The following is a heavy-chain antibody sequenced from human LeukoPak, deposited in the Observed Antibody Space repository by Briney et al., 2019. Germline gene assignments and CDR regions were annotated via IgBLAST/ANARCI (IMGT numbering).Heavy chain of an antibody. Sequence: PSETLSLTCAVSGYSISSGDYYWSWIRQPPGKGLEWIGYIYYSGSTYYNPSLKSRVTISVDTSKNQFSLKLSSVTAADTAVYYCASYSYCGGDCPDAFDIWGQGTMVTVSS. CDR2: IYYSGST. CDR1: GYSISSGDYY. V-gene: IGHV4-30-4*08. CDR3: ASYSYCGGDCPDAFDI. J-gene: IGHJ3*02. D-gene: IGHD2-21*01.